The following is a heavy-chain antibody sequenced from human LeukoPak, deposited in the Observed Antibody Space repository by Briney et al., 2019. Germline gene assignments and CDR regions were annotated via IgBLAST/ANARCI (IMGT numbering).Heavy chain of an antibody. CDR3: ARGFPDKVWGNSRPTAGYFQH. CDR2: ICQSGST. V-gene: IGHV4-30-2*01. CDR1: GGSISSGGHS. Sequence: SETLSLTCAVSGGSISSGGHSWGWIRQPPGKGLEWIGYICQSGSTYYTPSLKSRVTISVDRSRNQFSLKLTSVTAADTAVYYCARGFPDKVWGNSRPTAGYFQHWGQGTLVTVSS. J-gene: IGHJ1*01. D-gene: IGHD3-16*01.